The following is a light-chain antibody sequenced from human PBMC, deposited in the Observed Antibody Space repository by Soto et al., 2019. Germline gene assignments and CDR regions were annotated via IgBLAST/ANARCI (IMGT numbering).Light chain of an antibody. CDR3: QQYYRTPIT. CDR1: QSVLYSSNNKNY. V-gene: IGKV4-1*01. J-gene: IGKJ4*01. CDR2: WAS. Sequence: DIVMTQSPDSLTVSLGERATINCRSSQSVLYSSNNKNYLAWYQHKAGQPPKLLIYWASTRDSGVPDRFSGSGSETDFTLTISSLQAEDVAVYSCQQYYRTPITFGGGTKVEIK.